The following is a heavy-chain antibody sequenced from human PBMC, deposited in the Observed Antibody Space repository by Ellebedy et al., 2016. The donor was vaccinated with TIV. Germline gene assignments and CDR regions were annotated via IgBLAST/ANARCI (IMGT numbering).Heavy chain of an antibody. CDR1: GGTFSSYA. CDR3: ARDRGRYDFWSGYPEYFQH. D-gene: IGHD3-3*01. Sequence: SVKVSCXASGGTFSSYAISWVRQAPGQGLEWMGGIIPIFGTANYAQKFQGRVTITADKSTSTAYMELSSLRSEGTAVYYCARDRGRYDFWSGYPEYFQHWGQGTLVTVSS. CDR2: IIPIFGTA. V-gene: IGHV1-69*06. J-gene: IGHJ1*01.